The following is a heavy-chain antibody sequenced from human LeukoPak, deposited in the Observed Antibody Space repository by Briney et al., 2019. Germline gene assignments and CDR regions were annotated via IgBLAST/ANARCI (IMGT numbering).Heavy chain of an antibody. J-gene: IGHJ4*02. CDR2: VYYSGST. V-gene: IGHV4-39*01. CDR1: VGSISTSTYY. Sequence: SEPLPLTCTVAVGSISTSTYYWSWIRDPPWKELAWIGTVYYSGSTYYNPSLKSRVTISVDTSKNQFSLKLSSVTAADTAVYYCARRSNWLLYGDYWGQGTLVTVSS. CDR3: ARRSNWLLYGDY. D-gene: IGHD3-9*01.